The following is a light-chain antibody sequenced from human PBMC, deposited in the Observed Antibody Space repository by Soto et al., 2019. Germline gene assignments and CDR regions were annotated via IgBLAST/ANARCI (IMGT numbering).Light chain of an antibody. J-gene: IGKJ5*01. CDR3: QQHNNWRDT. CDR2: ETS. V-gene: IGKV3-11*01. Sequence: EIVMPQSPATLSVSPGERATLSCRASQSVSNYLSWYPQNPGLAPRLLMYETSRRATGIPARFSGSRSGTDFTLNFSSLEPEDCAVYDCQQHNNWRDTFGQGTRLEIK. CDR1: QSVSNY.